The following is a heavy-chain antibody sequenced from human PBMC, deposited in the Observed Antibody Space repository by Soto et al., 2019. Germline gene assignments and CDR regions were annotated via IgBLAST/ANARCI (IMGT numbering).Heavy chain of an antibody. J-gene: IGHJ6*02. D-gene: IGHD2-2*01. Sequence: SETLSLTCAVYGGSFSGYYWSWVRQPPGKGLEWIAEINHSGSTNYNPSLKSRVTISVDTSKNYFSLKLSFVTAADTAVYYCARALPVSRYCISIDCPRSGMDVWGQGPTVTVSS. CDR3: ARALPVSRYCISIDCPRSGMDV. V-gene: IGHV4-34*01. CDR1: GGSFSGYY. CDR2: INHSGST.